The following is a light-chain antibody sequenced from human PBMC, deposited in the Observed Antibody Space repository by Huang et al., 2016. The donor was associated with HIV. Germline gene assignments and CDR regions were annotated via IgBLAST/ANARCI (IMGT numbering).Light chain of an antibody. V-gene: IGKV3-15*01. CDR2: GAS. CDR1: QSVSSN. Sequence: EIVMTQSPATLSASPGERATLSCRASQSVSSNLAWYQQKPGQAPRLLIYGASNRATDIPARFSGRGSGTEFTLTISSLQSEDFAVYYCHQYNDWPPTYTFGQGTKLEIK. J-gene: IGKJ2*01. CDR3: HQYNDWPPTYT.